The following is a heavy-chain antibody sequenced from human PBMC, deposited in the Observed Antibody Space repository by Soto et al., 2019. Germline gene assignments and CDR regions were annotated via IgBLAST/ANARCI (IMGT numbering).Heavy chain of an antibody. V-gene: IGHV1-69*01. Sequence: QVQLVQSGAEVKKPGSSVSVSCKASGGTFSSYAISWVRQAPGQGLEWMGGIIPIFGTANYAQKFQGRVTMTADGSTSTVYMELSSLRSEDTAVYYCARDQSTAAGYGMDVWGQGTTVTVSS. CDR2: IIPIFGTA. D-gene: IGHD6-6*01. CDR3: ARDQSTAAGYGMDV. CDR1: GGTFSSYA. J-gene: IGHJ6*02.